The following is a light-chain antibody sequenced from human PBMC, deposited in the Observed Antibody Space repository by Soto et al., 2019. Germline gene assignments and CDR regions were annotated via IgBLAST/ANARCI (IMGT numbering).Light chain of an antibody. CDR2: GVN. Sequence: QSALTQPPSASGSPGQSVTISCTGTSSDVGGYNFVSWYQQHPGKAPKLVIYGVNKRPSGVPDRFSGSKSGNTASLTVSGLQAEDEADYYCSSYVGNNNLVFGGGTKVTVL. CDR3: SSYVGNNNLV. CDR1: SSDVGGYNF. V-gene: IGLV2-8*01. J-gene: IGLJ3*02.